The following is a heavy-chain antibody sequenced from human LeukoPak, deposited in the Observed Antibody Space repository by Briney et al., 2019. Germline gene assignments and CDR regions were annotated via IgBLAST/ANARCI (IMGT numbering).Heavy chain of an antibody. CDR2: IYTSGST. Sequence: SQTLSLTCTVSGGSISSGSYYWSWIRQPAGKGLEWIGRIYTSGSTNYNPSLKSRVTISVDTSKNQFSLKLSSVTAADTAVYYCASDGSSSQHTYDAFDIWGQGTMVTVSS. CDR1: GGSISSGSYY. D-gene: IGHD6-13*01. V-gene: IGHV4-61*02. CDR3: ASDGSSSQHTYDAFDI. J-gene: IGHJ3*02.